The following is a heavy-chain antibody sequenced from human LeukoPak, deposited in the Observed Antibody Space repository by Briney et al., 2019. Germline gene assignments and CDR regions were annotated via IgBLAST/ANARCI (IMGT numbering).Heavy chain of an antibody. CDR3: AKFSGDTDYYYYGMDV. CDR1: GFTVSSNY. D-gene: IGHD4-17*01. CDR2: IYSGGST. Sequence: GGSLRLSCAASGFTVSSNYMSWVRQAPGKGLEWVSVIYSGGSTYCADSVKGRFTISRDNSKNTLYLQMNSLRAEDTAVYYCAKFSGDTDYYYYGMDVWGQGTTVTVSS. V-gene: IGHV3-53*01. J-gene: IGHJ6*02.